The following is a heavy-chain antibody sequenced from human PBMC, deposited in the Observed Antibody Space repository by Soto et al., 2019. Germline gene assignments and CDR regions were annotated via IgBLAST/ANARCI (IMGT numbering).Heavy chain of an antibody. D-gene: IGHD2-2*01. Sequence: SWIRQPPGKGLEWIGYIYHSGSTYYNPSLKSRVTISVDRSKNQFSLKLSSVTAADTAVYYCARGSVEVVVPAAKIWFDPWGQGTLLTVSS. CDR2: IYHSGST. J-gene: IGHJ5*02. CDR3: ARGSVEVVVPAAKIWFDP. V-gene: IGHV4-30-2*01.